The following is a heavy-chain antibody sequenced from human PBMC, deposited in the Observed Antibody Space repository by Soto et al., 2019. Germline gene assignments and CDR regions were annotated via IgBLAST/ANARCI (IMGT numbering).Heavy chain of an antibody. Sequence: QVQLVESGGGVVQPGRSLRLSCAASGFTFSSYGIHWVRQAPGKGLEWVALIWYDGSNKYYGDSVKGRFTISRDNSKNTLYLQMNSLRAEDTAAYYCARHNDAFDIWGQGTMVTVSS. CDR1: GFTFSSYG. CDR3: ARHNDAFDI. CDR2: IWYDGSNK. J-gene: IGHJ3*02. V-gene: IGHV3-33*01.